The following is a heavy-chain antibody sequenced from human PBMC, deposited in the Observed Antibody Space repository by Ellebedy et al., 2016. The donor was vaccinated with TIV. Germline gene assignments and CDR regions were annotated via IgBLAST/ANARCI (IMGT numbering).Heavy chain of an antibody. CDR2: INPSGGST. J-gene: IGHJ2*01. Sequence: AASVKVSCKASGYTFTSYYMHWVRQAPGQGLEWMGIINPSGGSTSYAQKFQGRVTMTRDTSTSTVYMELSSLRSEDTAVYYCAREVSLIVVVPAASTGDCTNGVCYSEDWYFDLWGRGTLVTVSS. D-gene: IGHD2-8*01. CDR3: AREVSLIVVVPAASTGDCTNGVCYSEDWYFDL. V-gene: IGHV1-46*01. CDR1: GYTFTSYY.